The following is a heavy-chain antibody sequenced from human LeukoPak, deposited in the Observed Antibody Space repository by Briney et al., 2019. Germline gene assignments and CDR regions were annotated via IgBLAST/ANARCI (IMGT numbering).Heavy chain of an antibody. Sequence: PGGPLRHSRAGTGVTFSDDNTSWIRQAPAQGLEKVSYISSSSSYTNYADSVKGRFTISRDNAKNSLYLQMNSLRAEDTAVYYGATDLRDGDSRWYCDLWGRGTLVTVSS. CDR3: ATDLRDGDSRWYCDL. V-gene: IGHV3-11*05. CDR1: GVTFSDDN. CDR2: ISSSSSYT. J-gene: IGHJ2*01. D-gene: IGHD4-17*01.